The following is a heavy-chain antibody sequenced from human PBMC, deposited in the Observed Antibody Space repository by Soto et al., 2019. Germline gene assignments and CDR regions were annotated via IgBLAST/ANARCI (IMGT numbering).Heavy chain of an antibody. V-gene: IGHV3-74*01. Sequence: EVQLVESGGGLVQPEGSLRLSCTASGFTFSGFWMHWVRPAPGQGLVWVSRINGDGSVTNYAGSVKGRFTISRDNAKNTLYLQMNSLRVEDTAVYYCVRVKETSGWGAFDYWGQGTLVTVSS. J-gene: IGHJ4*02. CDR3: VRVKETSGWGAFDY. D-gene: IGHD6-19*01. CDR2: INGDGSVT. CDR1: GFTFSGFW.